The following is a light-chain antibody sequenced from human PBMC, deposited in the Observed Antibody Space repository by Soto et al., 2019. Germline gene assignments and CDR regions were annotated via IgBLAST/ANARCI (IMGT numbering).Light chain of an antibody. CDR3: SSYTSSATPVV. Sequence: QSALTQPASVSGSPGQSITISCTGTSSDVGGYNYVSWYQQHPGKAPKLMIYEVSNRPSGVSNRFSGSKSGNTASLTISGLQAEDAADYYCSSYTSSATPVVFGGGTKLTV. J-gene: IGLJ2*01. CDR1: SSDVGGYNY. V-gene: IGLV2-14*01. CDR2: EVS.